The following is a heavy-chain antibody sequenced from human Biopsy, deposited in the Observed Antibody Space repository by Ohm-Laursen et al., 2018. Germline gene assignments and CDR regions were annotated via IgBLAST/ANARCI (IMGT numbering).Heavy chain of an antibody. V-gene: IGHV4-59*02. CDR1: GGSVGDYF. Sequence: TLSLTCSVSGGSVGDYFLSWIRLVPGKRPEWIGYTYYRGTSENNPSLRSRVTTSVDISRNQFFLNMKSMTGADTAVYYCAAFPFSGGPAFDIWGQGTTVIVSS. D-gene: IGHD2/OR15-2a*01. CDR2: TYYRGTS. J-gene: IGHJ3*02. CDR3: AAFPFSGGPAFDI.